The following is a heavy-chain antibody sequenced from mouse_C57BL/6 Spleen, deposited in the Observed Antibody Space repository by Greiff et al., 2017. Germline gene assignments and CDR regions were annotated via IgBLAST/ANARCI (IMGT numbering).Heavy chain of an antibody. CDR1: GYSITSGYY. CDR3: ARDDGYYYFDY. CDR2: ISYDGSN. D-gene: IGHD2-3*01. J-gene: IGHJ2*01. V-gene: IGHV3-6*01. Sequence: EVKLQESGPGLVKPSQSLSLTCSVTGYSITSGYYWNWIRQFPGNKLEWMGYISYDGSNNYNPSLKKRISITRDTSKNQFFMQLNSVTTEDTATYYCARDDGYYYFDYWGQGTTLTVSS.